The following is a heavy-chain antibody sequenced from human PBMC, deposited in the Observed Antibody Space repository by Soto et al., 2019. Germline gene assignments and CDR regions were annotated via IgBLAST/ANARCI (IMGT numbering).Heavy chain of an antibody. CDR3: AKALRPSLNFFYYMDV. D-gene: IGHD2-2*01. CDR1: GFTFGSYA. CDR2: IGGAGVTP. J-gene: IGHJ6*03. V-gene: IGHV3-23*01. Sequence: ELQLLESGGNLVEPGGSLRLSCVVSGFTFGSYAMSWVRQAPEKGPEWVGIIGGAGVTPYHADSGMGRFTLSGDKANSTLFLQMKSLRADATGVYYCAKALRPSLNFFYYMDVWGRGTSVIGSS.